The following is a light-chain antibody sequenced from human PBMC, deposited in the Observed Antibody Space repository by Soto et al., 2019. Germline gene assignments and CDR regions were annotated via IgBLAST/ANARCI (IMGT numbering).Light chain of an antibody. Sequence: DIQMTQSPSTLSASVGDRVTITCRASQSISSWLAWYQQKPGKAPRLLIYGASSSEIGVPPRFSGSGFATEFTLTISSLQPDDFATYYCQHYKESSTFGQGTRLEIK. J-gene: IGKJ1*01. V-gene: IGKV1-5*03. CDR2: GAS. CDR1: QSISSW. CDR3: QHYKESST.